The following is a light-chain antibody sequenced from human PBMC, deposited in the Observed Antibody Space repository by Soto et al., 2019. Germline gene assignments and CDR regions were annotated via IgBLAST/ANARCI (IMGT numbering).Light chain of an antibody. CDR2: GAS. CDR3: QHYGSSPPIT. V-gene: IGKV3-20*01. Sequence: EIVVTQSPATLSLSPGERATLSCRASPSFANFVAWYQQKPCQAPRLLIYGASSRATGIPDRFSGSGSGTDFTLTISSLEPEDFAVYYCQHYGSSPPITFGQGTRLEIK. J-gene: IGKJ5*01. CDR1: PSFANF.